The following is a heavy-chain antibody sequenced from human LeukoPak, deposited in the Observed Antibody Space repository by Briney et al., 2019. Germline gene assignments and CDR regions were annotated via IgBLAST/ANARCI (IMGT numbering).Heavy chain of an antibody. D-gene: IGHD4-23*01. Sequence: GGSLRLSCAASGFTFSTYAMHWVRQAPGKGLEWVAVTSSDGSNKYYADSVKGRFSISRDNAKNTLYLQMNSLRVEDTAVYYCARGRPHGNDYWGQGTLVTVSS. J-gene: IGHJ4*02. CDR1: GFTFSTYA. CDR3: ARGRPHGNDY. CDR2: TSSDGSNK. V-gene: IGHV3-30-3*01.